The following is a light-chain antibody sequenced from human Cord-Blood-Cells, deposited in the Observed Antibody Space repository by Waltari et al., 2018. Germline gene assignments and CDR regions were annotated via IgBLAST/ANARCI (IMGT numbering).Light chain of an antibody. CDR3: CSYAGSVV. CDR2: DVS. Sequence: QSALTQPASVSGPPGKSITSHCTGTSSDVGSYNIVSWYQQHPDQAPNLMLYDVSKRPSLVSNRFSGSKSGNTPSLTISGLQAEDEADYYCCSYAGSVVFGGGTKLTVL. V-gene: IGLV2-23*02. CDR1: SSDVGSYNI. J-gene: IGLJ2*01.